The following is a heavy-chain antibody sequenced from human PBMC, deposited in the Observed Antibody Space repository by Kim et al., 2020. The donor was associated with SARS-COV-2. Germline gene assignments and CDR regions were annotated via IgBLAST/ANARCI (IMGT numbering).Heavy chain of an antibody. CDR1: GGSISSGSYY. J-gene: IGHJ6*02. V-gene: IGHV4-61*02. CDR2: IYTSGST. Sequence: SETLSLTCTVTGGSISSGSYYWSWIRQPAGKGLEWIGRIYTSGSTNYNPSLKSRVTISVDTSKNQFSLKLSSVTAADTAVYYCARDRSVTIFGVAHGMDVWGQGTTVTVSS. CDR3: ARDRSVTIFGVAHGMDV. D-gene: IGHD3-3*01.